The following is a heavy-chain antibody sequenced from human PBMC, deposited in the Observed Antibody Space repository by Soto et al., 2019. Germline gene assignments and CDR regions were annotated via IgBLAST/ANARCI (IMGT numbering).Heavy chain of an antibody. V-gene: IGHV3-48*03. CDR1: GFDFSGSE. D-gene: IGHD2-21*01. J-gene: IGHJ4*02. CDR2: ITGSGGVT. CDR3: AKVAPFILGSPV. Sequence: EVKLVESGGALVQPGGSLRLSCTASGFDFSGSEMNWFRQAAGKGLEWVAYITGSGGVTFHADSVKGRFRISRDNAKNSLFLDMSDLTADDTGVYYCAKVAPFILGSPVWGQGTLVTVSS.